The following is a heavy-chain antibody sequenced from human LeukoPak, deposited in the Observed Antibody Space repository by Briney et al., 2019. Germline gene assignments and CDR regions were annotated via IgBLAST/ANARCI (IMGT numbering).Heavy chain of an antibody. V-gene: IGHV4-34*01. CDR2: INHSGST. D-gene: IGHD2-21*02. J-gene: IGHJ4*02. CDR1: GGSFSGYY. Sequence: SETLSLTCAVYGGSFSGYYWSWIRQPPGKGLEWIGEINHSGSTNYSPSLKSRVTISVDTSKNQFSLKLSSVTAADTAVYYCARSCHGGDCYSVVTPYYFDYWGQGTLVTVSS. CDR3: ARSCHGGDCYSVVTPYYFDY.